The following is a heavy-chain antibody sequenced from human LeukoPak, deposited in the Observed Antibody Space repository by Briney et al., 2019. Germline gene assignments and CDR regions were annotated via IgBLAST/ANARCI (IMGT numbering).Heavy chain of an antibody. CDR1: GYTFTSYD. J-gene: IGHJ4*02. CDR2: MNPNSGNT. D-gene: IGHD3-22*01. V-gene: IGHV1-8*01. CDR3: ARVYDSSGYFPRAFDY. Sequence: ASVKVSCKASGYTFTSYDINWVRQATGQGLEWMGWMNPNSGNTGYAQKFQGRVTMTRNTSISTAYMELSSLRSEDTSVYYCARVYDSSGYFPRAFDYWGQGTLVTVSS.